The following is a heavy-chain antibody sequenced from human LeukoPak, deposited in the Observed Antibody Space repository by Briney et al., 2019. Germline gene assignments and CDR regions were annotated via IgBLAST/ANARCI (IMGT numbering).Heavy chain of an antibody. CDR2: IIPILGIA. CDR3: ARDPTTVVTNIDY. Sequence: GASVKVSCKASGGTFSSYAISWVRQAPGQGLEWMGRIIPILGIANYAQKFQGRVTITADKSTSTAYMELSSLRSEDTAVYYCARDPTTVVTNIDYWGQGTLVAVSS. CDR1: GGTFSSYA. D-gene: IGHD4-23*01. V-gene: IGHV1-69*04. J-gene: IGHJ4*02.